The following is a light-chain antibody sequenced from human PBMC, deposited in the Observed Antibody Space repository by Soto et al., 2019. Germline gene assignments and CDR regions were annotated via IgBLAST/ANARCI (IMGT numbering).Light chain of an antibody. CDR1: QSVSSY. CDR2: DTS. J-gene: IGKJ1*01. V-gene: IGKV3-11*01. Sequence: VLTQSPATLSLSPGERATLSCRASQSVSSYLAWYQQKPGQAPRLLIYDTSNRATGVPARFSGSGSGTNFTLTISSLEPEDCAIYYCQQSYNTPWTFGQGTRVEVK. CDR3: QQSYNTPWT.